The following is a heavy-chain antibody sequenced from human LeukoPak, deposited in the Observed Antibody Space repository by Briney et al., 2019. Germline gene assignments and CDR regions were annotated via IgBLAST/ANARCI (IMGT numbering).Heavy chain of an antibody. CDR1: GFTFSSYW. CDR3: AREVVVVVAATNYFDY. Sequence: GGSLRLSCAASGFTFSSYWMSWVRQAPGKGLEWVANIKQDGSEKYYVDSVKGRFTISRDNAKNSLYLQMNSLRAEDTAVYYCAREVVVVVAATNYFDYWGQGTLGTVSS. D-gene: IGHD2-15*01. CDR2: IKQDGSEK. V-gene: IGHV3-7*01. J-gene: IGHJ4*02.